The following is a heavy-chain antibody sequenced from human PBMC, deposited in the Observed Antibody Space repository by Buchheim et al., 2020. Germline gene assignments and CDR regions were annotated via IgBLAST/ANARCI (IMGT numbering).Heavy chain of an antibody. CDR2: IYYSGST. J-gene: IGHJ4*02. V-gene: IGHV4-59*08. Sequence: QVQLQESGPGLVKPSETLSLTCTVSGGSISSYYWSWIRQPPGKGLEWIGYIYYSGSTNYNPSLKSRVTLSVDTSKNQFSLKLSSVTAADTAVYYCARGSSGWYVVGASYFDYWGQGTL. CDR3: ARGSSGWYVVGASYFDY. D-gene: IGHD6-19*01. CDR1: GGSISSYY.